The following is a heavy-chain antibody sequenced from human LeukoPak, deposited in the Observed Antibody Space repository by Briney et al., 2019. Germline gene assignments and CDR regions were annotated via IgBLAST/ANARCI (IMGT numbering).Heavy chain of an antibody. CDR2: ISSSSSTI. J-gene: IGHJ4*02. V-gene: IGHV3-48*01. D-gene: IGHD4-17*01. CDR1: GFTFINAR. Sequence: GGSLRLSCATSGFTFINARMNWVRQAPGKGLEWVSYISSSSSTIYYADSVKGRFTISRDNAKNSLYLQMNSLRAEDTAVYYCARDYGGYLTHFDFWGQGTLVTVSS. CDR3: ARDYGGYLTHFDF.